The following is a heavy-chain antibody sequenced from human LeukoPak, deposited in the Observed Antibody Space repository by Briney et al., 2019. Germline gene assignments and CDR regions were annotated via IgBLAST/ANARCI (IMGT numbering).Heavy chain of an antibody. D-gene: IGHD3-3*01. Sequence: PGGSLRLSCAASGFTFNDYTMTWVRQAPGKGLEWVSSITGDCNYIFYADSVKGRFTISRDNAQNSLFLELNSLRGEDTAVYYCARERNFYYFDYWAREPWSPSPQ. CDR2: ITGDCNYI. CDR1: GFTFNDYT. J-gene: IGHJ4*02. CDR3: ARERNFYYFDY. V-gene: IGHV3-21*01.